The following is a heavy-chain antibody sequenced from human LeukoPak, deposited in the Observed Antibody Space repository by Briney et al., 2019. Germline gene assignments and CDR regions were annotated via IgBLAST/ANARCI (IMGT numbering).Heavy chain of an antibody. J-gene: IGHJ5*02. CDR1: GFTFSNAW. CDR2: IRSNSDGGTI. V-gene: IGHV3-15*07. CDR3: ATDFYDST. Sequence: GGSLRLSCATSGFTFSNAWMNWVRQAPGKGLEWVGHIRSNSDGGTIDYAAPVKGRFTLSRDDSKTTLYLQMNSLQTEDTAVYYCATDFYDSTWGQGTLVTVSS. D-gene: IGHD3-22*01.